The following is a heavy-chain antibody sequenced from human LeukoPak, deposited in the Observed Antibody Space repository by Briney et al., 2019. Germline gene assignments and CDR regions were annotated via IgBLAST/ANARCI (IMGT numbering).Heavy chain of an antibody. CDR1: GGTFSSYA. J-gene: IGHJ6*03. D-gene: IGHD3-10*01. CDR2: IIPVFGTA. CDR3: ARGPFGSGSYYNKTPYYYYYYMDV. V-gene: IGHV1-69*13. Sequence: SVKVSCKASGGTFSSYAISWVRQAPGQGLEWMGGIIPVFGTANYAQKFQGRVTITADESTSTAYMELSSLRSEDTAVYYCARGPFGSGSYYNKTPYYYYYYMDVWGKGTTVTISS.